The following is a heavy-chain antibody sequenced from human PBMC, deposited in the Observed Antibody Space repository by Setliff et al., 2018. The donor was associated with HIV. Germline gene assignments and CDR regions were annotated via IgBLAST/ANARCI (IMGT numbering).Heavy chain of an antibody. J-gene: IGHJ5*02. CDR2: INQSGST. CDR1: GGSFSGYY. Sequence: ETLSLTCAVYGGSFSGYYWSWIRQSPGKGLEWIGEINQSGSTNYNPSLKSRVTTSVDTSKNQFSLNLKSVTAADTAVYYCARGARATFGELLKANWFDPWGQGTLVTVSS. V-gene: IGHV4-34*01. D-gene: IGHD3-10*01. CDR3: ARGARATFGELLKANWFDP.